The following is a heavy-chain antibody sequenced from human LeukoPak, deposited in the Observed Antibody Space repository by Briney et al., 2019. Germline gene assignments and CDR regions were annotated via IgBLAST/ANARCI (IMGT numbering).Heavy chain of an antibody. J-gene: IGHJ4*02. CDR3: ARFRLVAADY. D-gene: IGHD2-2*01. V-gene: IGHV3-48*03. Sequence: GGSLRLSCAASGFTFSSYEMNWVRQAPGKGLEWVSYISSSGSTIYYADSVKGRFTISRDNAKNSLYLQMNSLRAEDTAVYYCARFRLVAADYWGQGTLVTVSS. CDR1: GFTFSSYE. CDR2: ISSSGSTI.